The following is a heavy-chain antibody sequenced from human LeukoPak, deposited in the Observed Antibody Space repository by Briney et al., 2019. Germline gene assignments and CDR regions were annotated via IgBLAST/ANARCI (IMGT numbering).Heavy chain of an antibody. D-gene: IGHD6-19*01. V-gene: IGHV4-34*01. CDR2: INHSGST. CDR1: GGSFSGYY. Sequence: PSETLSLTCAVYGGSFSGYYWSWIRQPPGKGLEWIGEINHSGSTNYNPSLKSRVTILVDTSKNQFSLMLNSVTAADTAVYYCATPGRIAVAGQFDYWGQGTLVAVSS. J-gene: IGHJ4*02. CDR3: ATPGRIAVAGQFDY.